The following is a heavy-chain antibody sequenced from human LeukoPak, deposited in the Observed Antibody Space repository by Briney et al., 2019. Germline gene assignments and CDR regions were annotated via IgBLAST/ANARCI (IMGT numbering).Heavy chain of an antibody. Sequence: GSVKVSCKASGYSFSIYGFSWVRQAPGQGLEWMGWISAYNGNTNYAQKFQGRVTMTTDTSTSTAYMELGSLRSDDTAVYYCAEGYCSGGSCHGIDYWGQGTLVTVSS. CDR2: ISAYNGNT. D-gene: IGHD2-15*01. CDR3: AEGYCSGGSCHGIDY. CDR1: GYSFSIYG. J-gene: IGHJ4*02. V-gene: IGHV1-18*01.